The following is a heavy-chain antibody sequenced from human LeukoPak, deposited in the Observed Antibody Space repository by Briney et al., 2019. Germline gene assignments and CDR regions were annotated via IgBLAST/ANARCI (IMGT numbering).Heavy chain of an antibody. Sequence: PSETLSLTCAVYGASFSTYYWSWIRQSPEKGLEWIGDINHSGTINYNPSLKSRVAISVDTSKNQFSLKVTSVTAADTAVYYCARDGSYGGDRPLDYWGQGTLVTVSS. CDR1: GASFSTYY. CDR3: ARDGSYGGDRPLDY. CDR2: INHSGTI. D-gene: IGHD4/OR15-4a*01. V-gene: IGHV4-34*01. J-gene: IGHJ4*02.